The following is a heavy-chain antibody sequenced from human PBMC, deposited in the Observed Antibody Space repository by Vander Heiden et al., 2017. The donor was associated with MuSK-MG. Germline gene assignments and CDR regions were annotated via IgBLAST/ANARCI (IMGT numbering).Heavy chain of an antibody. CDR2: IIPIFGTA. Sequence: QVQLVQSGAEVKKPGSSVKVSCKASGGTFSSYAISWVRQAPGQGLEWMGGIIPIFGTANYAQKFQGRVTITADESTSTAYMELSSLRSEDTAVYYCASSVEGCSGSYECDDAFDIWGQGTMVTVSS. D-gene: IGHD1-26*01. CDR1: GGTFSSYA. V-gene: IGHV1-69*12. CDR3: ASSVEGCSGSYECDDAFDI. J-gene: IGHJ3*02.